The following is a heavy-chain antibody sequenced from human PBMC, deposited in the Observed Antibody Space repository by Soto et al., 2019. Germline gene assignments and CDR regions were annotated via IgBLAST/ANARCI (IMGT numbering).Heavy chain of an antibody. CDR3: ARKATVTVLDWYFDL. V-gene: IGHV5-51*03. J-gene: IGHJ2*01. Sequence: EVQLVQSGAEVKKPGESLQISCKGSGYSFTSYWIGWVRQMPGKGMEWMGFIYPGDSDTRYSPSFQGQVTIAADKSIRTAYLQWSSLKASDTAMYYCARKATVTVLDWYFDLWGRGTLVTVSS. CDR1: GYSFTSYW. CDR2: IYPGDSDT. D-gene: IGHD4-17*01.